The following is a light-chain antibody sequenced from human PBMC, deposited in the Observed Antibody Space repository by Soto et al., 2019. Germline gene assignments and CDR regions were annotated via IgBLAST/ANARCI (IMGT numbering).Light chain of an antibody. CDR1: QTVSGSY. J-gene: IGKJ4*01. CDR2: GAS. Sequence: EIVLTQSTRTLSLSPGERADLSCCASQTVSGSYAAWYQQKPGQTPRLLIYGASSRATGIPDRFSGSGSGTDFTLTISRLEPEDFAVYHCQQYGDSPLTFGGRTKVDNK. V-gene: IGKV3-20*01. CDR3: QQYGDSPLT.